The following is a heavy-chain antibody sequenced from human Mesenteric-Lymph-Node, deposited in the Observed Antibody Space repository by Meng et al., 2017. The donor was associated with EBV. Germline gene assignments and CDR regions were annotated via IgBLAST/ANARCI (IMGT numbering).Heavy chain of an antibody. CDR3: ARRGIAAAVGRFDP. CDR2: IFHSGSS. D-gene: IGHD6-13*01. J-gene: IGHJ5*02. Sequence: QVPRQESGPGMGKPSDTLSPPCTVSGGSISSSRYYWGGIRQPPGKGLEWMGSIFHSGSSYYNPSLKSRVTISVDTSKNQFSLKLSSVTAADTAVYYCARRGIAAAVGRFDPWGQGTLVTVSS. V-gene: IGHV4-39*01. CDR1: GGSISSSRYY.